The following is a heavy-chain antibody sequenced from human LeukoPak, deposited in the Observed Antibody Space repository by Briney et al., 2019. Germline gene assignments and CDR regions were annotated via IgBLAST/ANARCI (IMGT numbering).Heavy chain of an antibody. V-gene: IGHV1-18*01. CDR3: ARGVNYYDSSGYYYQGRFDP. J-gene: IGHJ5*02. D-gene: IGHD3-22*01. Sequence: ASVKVSCKASGYTFTSYGISWVRQAPGQGLEWMGWISAYNGNTNYAQKLQGRVTMTTDTSTSTAHMELRSLRSDDTAVYYCARGVNYYDSSGYYYQGRFDPWGQGTLVTVSS. CDR2: ISAYNGNT. CDR1: GYTFTSYG.